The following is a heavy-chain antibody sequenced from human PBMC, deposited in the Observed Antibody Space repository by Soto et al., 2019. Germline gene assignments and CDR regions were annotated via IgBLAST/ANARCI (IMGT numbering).Heavy chain of an antibody. Sequence: SETLSLTCAVSGGAITNNNYYWGWIRQPPGKGLEWIGSIYYSGTTYYNPSLKSRVTMSVDRSKSQLSLKVSSVTAADTAVYYCVKHALPLFVVFDLWGQAALVTVSS. J-gene: IGHJ4*02. CDR3: VKHALPLFVVFDL. CDR1: GGAITNNNYY. CDR2: IYYSGTT. V-gene: IGHV4-39*01.